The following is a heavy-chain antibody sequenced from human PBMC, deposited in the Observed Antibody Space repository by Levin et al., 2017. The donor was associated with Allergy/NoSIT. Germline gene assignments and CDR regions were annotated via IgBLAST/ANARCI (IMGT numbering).Heavy chain of an antibody. D-gene: IGHD3-10*01. Sequence: GGSLRLSCAASGFTFSSYGMHWVRQAPGKGLEWVAVISYDGSNKYYADSVKGRFTIPRDNSKNTLYLQMNSLRAEDTAVYYCAKGLYYYGSGSYYPDYWGQGTLVTVSS. V-gene: IGHV3-30*18. CDR2: ISYDGSNK. CDR1: GFTFSSYG. J-gene: IGHJ4*02. CDR3: AKGLYYYGSGSYYPDY.